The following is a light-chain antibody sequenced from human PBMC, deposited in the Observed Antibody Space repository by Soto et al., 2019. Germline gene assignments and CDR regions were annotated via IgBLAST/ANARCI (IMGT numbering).Light chain of an antibody. Sequence: DIVMTQSQDSLAVSLGERATINCKSSQSILSSSNNKNSLAWFQQQPGQPPKLLIYWASTRESGVPDRFSGSGSGTDFTLTISSLQAEDVAVYYCQQYYSSVVTFGQGTRLEIK. CDR2: WAS. J-gene: IGKJ5*01. V-gene: IGKV4-1*01. CDR3: QQYYSSVVT. CDR1: QSILSSSNNKNS.